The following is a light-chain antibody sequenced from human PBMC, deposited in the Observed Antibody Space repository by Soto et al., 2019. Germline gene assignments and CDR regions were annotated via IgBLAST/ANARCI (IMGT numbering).Light chain of an antibody. CDR3: ETWDSNTKV. CDR2: LEGSGSY. V-gene: IGLV4-60*03. J-gene: IGLJ3*02. Sequence: QSVLTQSSSASASLGSSVKLTCTLSSGHSSYIIAWHQQQPGKAPRYLMKLEGSGSYNKGSGVPDRFSGSSSGADRYLTISNLQSEDEAEYYCETWDSNTKVFGEGTKLTVL. CDR1: SGHSSYI.